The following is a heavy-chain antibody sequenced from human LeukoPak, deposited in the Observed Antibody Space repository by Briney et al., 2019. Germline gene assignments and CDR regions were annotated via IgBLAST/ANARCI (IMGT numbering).Heavy chain of an antibody. D-gene: IGHD3-22*01. CDR3: ARAPHYYDSSGFS. Sequence: SETLSPTCTVSGGSISSHYWSWIRQPPGKGLEWIGYIYYSGSTNYNPSLKSRVTISVDTSKNQFSLKLSSVTAADTAVYYCARAPHYYDSSGFSWGQGTLVTLSS. CDR2: IYYSGST. CDR1: GGSISSHY. V-gene: IGHV4-59*11. J-gene: IGHJ5*02.